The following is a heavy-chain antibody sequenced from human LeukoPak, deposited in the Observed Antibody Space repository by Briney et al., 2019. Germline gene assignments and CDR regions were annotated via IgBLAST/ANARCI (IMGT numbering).Heavy chain of an antibody. CDR1: GFTFSSYS. V-gene: IGHV3-21*01. CDR2: ISSSSSYI. D-gene: IGHD3-22*01. Sequence: PGGSLRLSCAASGFTFSSYSMNWVRQAPGKGLEWVSSISSSSSYIYYADSVKGRFTISRDNAKNSLYLQMNSLRAEDTAAYYCAREEYYYDSSGYYLPYYFDYWGQGTLVTVSS. J-gene: IGHJ4*02. CDR3: AREEYYYDSSGYYLPYYFDY.